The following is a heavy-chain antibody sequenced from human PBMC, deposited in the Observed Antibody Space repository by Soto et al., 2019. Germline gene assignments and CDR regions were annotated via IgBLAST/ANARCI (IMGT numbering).Heavy chain of an antibody. Sequence: GGSLRLSCAASGFTFSSYGMHWVRQAPGKGLEWVAVIWYDGSNKYYADSVKGRFTISRDNSKNTLYLQMNSLRAEDTAVYYCARDGWFEMTGYYEGPFTDYWGQGTLVTVSS. V-gene: IGHV3-33*01. CDR1: GFTFSSYG. CDR2: IWYDGSNK. D-gene: IGHD3-9*01. J-gene: IGHJ4*02. CDR3: ARDGWFEMTGYYEGPFTDY.